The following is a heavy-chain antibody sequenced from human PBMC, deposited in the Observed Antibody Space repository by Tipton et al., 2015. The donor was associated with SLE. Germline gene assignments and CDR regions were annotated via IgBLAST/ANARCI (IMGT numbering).Heavy chain of an antibody. V-gene: IGHV3-30*04. CDR1: GFAFSSYA. CDR3: AKDNFGGDYWYFDL. CDR2: ISFDGTVK. D-gene: IGHD3-10*01. Sequence: SLRLSCAASGFAFSSYAMHWVRQAPGKGLEWVAVISFDGTVKYYADSLKGRFTISRDNSKNTLYLQMNSLRAEDTAVYYCAKDNFGGDYWYFDLWGRGTLVTVSS. J-gene: IGHJ2*01.